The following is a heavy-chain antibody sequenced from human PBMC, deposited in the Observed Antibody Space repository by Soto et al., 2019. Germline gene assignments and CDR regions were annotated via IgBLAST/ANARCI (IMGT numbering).Heavy chain of an antibody. CDR1: GYTFTSYY. CDR3: ARDGRRSYSSAWYYFDY. V-gene: IGHV1-46*01. J-gene: IGHJ4*02. D-gene: IGHD6-19*01. CDR2: INPSGGST. Sequence: QVQLVQSGAEVKKPGASVKVSCKASGYTFTSYYMHWVRQAPGQGLEWMRIINPSGGSTSYAQKYQGRCTMNRDRSTSTFYMELSSLRSEDTAVYYCARDGRRSYSSAWYYFDYWGQGTLVTVSS.